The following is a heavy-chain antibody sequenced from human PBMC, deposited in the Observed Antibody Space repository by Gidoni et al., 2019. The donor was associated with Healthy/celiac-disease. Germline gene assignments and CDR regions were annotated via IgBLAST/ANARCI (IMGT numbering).Heavy chain of an antibody. Sequence: EVQVVESGGGLGQHGGTQKFPCAASGLTSSGCAMHGARRVSGKGMGCVGRIRSIANSYATAYAASMKGMFTISRDDSKNTAYLQMISLKTEDTAVYYCTSFPPCGDRGTREMVAIGRLDYWGQGTLVTVSS. J-gene: IGHJ4*02. CDR3: TSFPPCGDRGTREMVAIGRLDY. CDR2: IRSIANSYAT. V-gene: IGHV3-73*02. D-gene: IGHD2-21*01. CDR1: GLTSSGCA.